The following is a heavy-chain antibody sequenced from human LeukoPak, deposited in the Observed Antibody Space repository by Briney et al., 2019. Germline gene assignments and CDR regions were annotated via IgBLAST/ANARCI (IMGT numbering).Heavy chain of an antibody. CDR1: GFTFSSYA. Sequence: QPGGSLRLSCAASGFTFSSYAMHWVRQAPGKGLEWVAVISYDGSNKYYADSVKGRFTISRDNSKNTLYLQMNSLRAEDTAVYYCAKDALAYYYDSSGYYPPPYFDYWGQGTLVTVSS. V-gene: IGHV3-30*04. D-gene: IGHD3-22*01. J-gene: IGHJ4*02. CDR3: AKDALAYYYDSSGYYPPPYFDY. CDR2: ISYDGSNK.